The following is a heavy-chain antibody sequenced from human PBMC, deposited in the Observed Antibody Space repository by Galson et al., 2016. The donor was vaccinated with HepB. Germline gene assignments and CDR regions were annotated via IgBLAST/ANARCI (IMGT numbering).Heavy chain of an antibody. CDR2: SDPKDDET. J-gene: IGHJ5*02. Sequence: SVKVSCKVSGFTLSDFSIHWVRQAPGRGLEWMGGSDPKDDETVYAQNFQGRATMTEDASTNTAYMELSGLKSEDTAVYYCARRYVGGYYPAGFFDPWGQGTLVTVSS. V-gene: IGHV1-24*01. CDR1: GFTLSDFS. D-gene: IGHD1-26*01. CDR3: ARRYVGGYYPAGFFDP.